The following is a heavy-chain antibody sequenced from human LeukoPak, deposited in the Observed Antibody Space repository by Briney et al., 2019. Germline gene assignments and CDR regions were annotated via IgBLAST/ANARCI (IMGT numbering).Heavy chain of an antibody. CDR3: AREPTSRSSAFDI. Sequence: SETLSLTCTVSGGSINSYYWSWIRQFPGKGLEWIGYISYGGSTNYNPSLKSRVTISVDTSKNQFSLKLSSVTAADTAVYYCAREPTSRSSAFDIWGQGTMVSVSS. V-gene: IGHV4-59*01. J-gene: IGHJ3*02. CDR1: GGSINSYY. CDR2: ISYGGST.